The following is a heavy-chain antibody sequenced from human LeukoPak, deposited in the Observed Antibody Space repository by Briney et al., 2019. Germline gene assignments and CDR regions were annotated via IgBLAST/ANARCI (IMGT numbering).Heavy chain of an antibody. J-gene: IGHJ6*04. CDR1: GGSTSSSSYY. Sequence: SETLSLTCTVSGGSTSSSSYYWGWIRQPPGKGLEWIGEIYHSGSTNYNPSLMRRVTISVDKSKNQFSLKLSSVTAADTAVYYCARDLLDLTIFGMDVWGKGTTVTVSS. CDR2: IYHSGST. D-gene: IGHD3-3*01. CDR3: ARDLLDLTIFGMDV. V-gene: IGHV4-39*07.